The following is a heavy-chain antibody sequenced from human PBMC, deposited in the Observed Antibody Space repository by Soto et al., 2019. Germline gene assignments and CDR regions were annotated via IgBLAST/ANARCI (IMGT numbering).Heavy chain of an antibody. J-gene: IGHJ5*02. Sequence: EVQLVESGGGLVQPGRSLRLSCAASGFRFADYTMHWVRQAPGKGLEWVSGLTWNSESIAYADSVKGRFTISRDNAKNSLYLQINSMRAEDTSFYFCAKGAISGTLNWFDPWGQGTRVTVSS. V-gene: IGHV3-9*01. CDR3: AKGAISGTLNWFDP. CDR2: LTWNSESI. CDR1: GFRFADYT. D-gene: IGHD6-13*01.